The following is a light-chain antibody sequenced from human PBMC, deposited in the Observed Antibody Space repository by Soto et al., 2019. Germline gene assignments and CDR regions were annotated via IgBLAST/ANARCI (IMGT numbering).Light chain of an antibody. CDR1: QSISSY. CDR3: QQSYSTPLA. CDR2: AAS. Sequence: DVQMPQSPSSLSASVGDRVTITCRASQSISSYLNWYQQKPGKAPKLLIYAASSLPSGVPSRFSGRGSGTDFTLTSSSLQPEDFATYFCQQSYSTPLAFGGGTKVEIK. J-gene: IGKJ4*01. V-gene: IGKV1-39*01.